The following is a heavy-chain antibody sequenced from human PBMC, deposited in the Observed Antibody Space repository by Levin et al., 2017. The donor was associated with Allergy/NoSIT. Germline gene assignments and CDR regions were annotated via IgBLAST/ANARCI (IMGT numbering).Heavy chain of an antibody. CDR2: IRSKANSYAT. CDR3: TRQPPGGGGSLIDY. J-gene: IGHJ4*02. V-gene: IGHV3-73*01. D-gene: IGHD2-15*01. Sequence: GGSLRLSCAASGFTFSGSAMHWVRQASGKGLEWVGRIRSKANSYATAYAASVKGRFTISRDDSKNTAYLQMNSLKTEDTAVYYCTRQPPGGGGSLIDYWGQGTLVTVSS. CDR1: GFTFSGSA.